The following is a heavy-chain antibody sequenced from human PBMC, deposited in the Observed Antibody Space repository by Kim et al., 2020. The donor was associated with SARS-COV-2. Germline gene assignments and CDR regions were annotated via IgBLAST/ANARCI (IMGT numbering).Heavy chain of an antibody. CDR3: TRGFRRGNLIVPAATGGY. Sequence: GGSLRLSCAASGFTFSSYWMSWVRQAPGKGLEWVANIKQDGSEKYYVDSVKGRFTISRDNAKNSLYLQMNSLRAEDTAVYYCTRGFRRGNLIVPAATGGYWGQGTLVTVSS. D-gene: IGHD2-2*01. V-gene: IGHV3-7*01. CDR1: GFTFSSYW. CDR2: IKQDGSEK. J-gene: IGHJ4*02.